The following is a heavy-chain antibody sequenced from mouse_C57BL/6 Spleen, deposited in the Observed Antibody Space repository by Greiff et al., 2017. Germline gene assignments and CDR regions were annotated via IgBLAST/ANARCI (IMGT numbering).Heavy chain of an antibody. Sequence: QVQLQQSGAELVKPGASVKLSCKASGYTFTSYWMQWVKQRPGQGLEWIGEIDPSDSYTNYNQKFKGKATLTVDTSSSTAYMQLSSLTSEDSAVYYCAASTTVVEGWYFDVWGTGTTVTVSS. D-gene: IGHD1-1*01. CDR2: IDPSDSYT. CDR1: GYTFTSYW. CDR3: AASTTVVEGWYFDV. J-gene: IGHJ1*03. V-gene: IGHV1-50*01.